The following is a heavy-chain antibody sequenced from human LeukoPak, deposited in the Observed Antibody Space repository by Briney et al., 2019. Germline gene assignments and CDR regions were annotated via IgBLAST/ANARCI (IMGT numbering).Heavy chain of an antibody. Sequence: GGSLRLSCAASGFTFSSYGMHWVRQAPGKGLEWVSDIWYDGINKYYTDSVKGRFTISRDNSKNTLYLQMNSLRAEDTAVYHCARAATGTHLLDIWGQGTMVTVSS. V-gene: IGHV3-33*08. CDR3: ARAATGTHLLDI. D-gene: IGHD1-1*01. J-gene: IGHJ3*02. CDR1: GFTFSSYG. CDR2: IWYDGINK.